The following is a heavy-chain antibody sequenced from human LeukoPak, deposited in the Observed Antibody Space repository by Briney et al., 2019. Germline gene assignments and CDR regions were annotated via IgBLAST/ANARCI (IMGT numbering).Heavy chain of an antibody. CDR1: GFTFSSYS. V-gene: IGHV3-30*04. CDR3: ARGRYCSSISCRTELDY. Sequence: GGSRRLSCAASGFTFSSYSMHWDRQAPGKGLEWVAVISYDGSNKYYADSVKGRFTISRDNSKNTLYLQMNSLRAEDTAVYYCARGRYCSSISCRTELDYWGQGTLVTVSS. J-gene: IGHJ4*02. D-gene: IGHD2-2*01. CDR2: ISYDGSNK.